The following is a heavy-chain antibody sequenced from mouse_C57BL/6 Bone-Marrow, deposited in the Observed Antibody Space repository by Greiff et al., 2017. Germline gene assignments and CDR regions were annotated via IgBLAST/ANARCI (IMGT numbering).Heavy chain of an antibody. V-gene: IGHV1-74*01. CDR1: GYTFTSYW. D-gene: IGHD2-5*01. Sequence: QVQLQQPGAELVKPGASVKVSCKASGYTFTSYWMHWVKQRPGQGLEWIGRIHPSDSDTNYNQKFKGKATLTVDKSSSTAYMQLSSLTSEDSAVYYCAIGGYSNPGPYYFDYWGQGTTLTVSS. CDR2: IHPSDSDT. CDR3: AIGGYSNPGPYYFDY. J-gene: IGHJ2*01.